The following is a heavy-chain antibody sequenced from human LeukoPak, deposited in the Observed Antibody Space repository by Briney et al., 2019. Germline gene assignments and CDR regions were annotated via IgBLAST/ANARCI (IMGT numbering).Heavy chain of an antibody. CDR1: GGSISSYY. D-gene: IGHD3-3*01. CDR3: ARLRTDFWSGYAFYGMDV. CDR2: IYYSGST. Sequence: SETLSLTCTVSGGSISSYYWSWIRQPRGKGLEWIGYIYYSGSTNYNPSLKSRVTISVDTSKNQFSLKLSSVTAADTAVYYCARLRTDFWSGYAFYGMDVWGQGTTVTVSS. J-gene: IGHJ6*02. V-gene: IGHV4-59*08.